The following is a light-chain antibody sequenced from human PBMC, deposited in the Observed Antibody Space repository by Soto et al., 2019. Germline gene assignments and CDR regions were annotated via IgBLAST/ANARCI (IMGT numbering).Light chain of an antibody. J-gene: IGLJ2*01. CDR1: SSDVGSYNL. CDR3: RSYGGWSTYVV. CDR2: EGS. V-gene: IGLV2-23*01. Sequence: QSALTQPASVSGSPGQSITISCTGTSSDVGSYNLVSWYQQHPGKAPKLMIYEGSKRPSGVSNRFSGSKSGNTASLTISGLQAEEGGGYFCRSYGGWSTYVVFGGGTKLTVL.